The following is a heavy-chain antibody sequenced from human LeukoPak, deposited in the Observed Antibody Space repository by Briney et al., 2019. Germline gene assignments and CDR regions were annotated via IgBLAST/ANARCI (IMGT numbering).Heavy chain of an antibody. CDR2: ISAYNGNT. V-gene: IGHV1-18*01. Sequence: GASVKVSCKASGYTFTSYGISWVRQAPGQGLEWMGWISAYNGNTNYAQKLQGRVTMTTDTSTSTAYMELRSLRSDDTAVYYCARDCTYYYDSSRYYYGYYYYMDVWGKGTTVTVSS. J-gene: IGHJ6*03. D-gene: IGHD3-22*01. CDR3: ARDCTYYYDSSRYYYGYYYYMDV. CDR1: GYTFTSYG.